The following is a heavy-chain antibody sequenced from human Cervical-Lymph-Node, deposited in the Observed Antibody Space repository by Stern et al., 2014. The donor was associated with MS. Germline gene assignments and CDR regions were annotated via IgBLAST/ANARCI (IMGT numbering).Heavy chain of an antibody. D-gene: IGHD3-3*01. Sequence: QITLKESGPALVKPTQTLTLTCTFSGFSLVTSGVRVSWIRQPPGKALEWLARIDWKDKTFYNTSLMTWLTIPKDTSKNQVVLTMTNVDPVDTATYYCARMMGSGYRHYFDYWGQGTPVTVS. CDR1: GFSLVTSGVR. CDR3: ARMMGSGYRHYFDY. V-gene: IGHV2-70*04. J-gene: IGHJ4*02. CDR2: IDWKDKT.